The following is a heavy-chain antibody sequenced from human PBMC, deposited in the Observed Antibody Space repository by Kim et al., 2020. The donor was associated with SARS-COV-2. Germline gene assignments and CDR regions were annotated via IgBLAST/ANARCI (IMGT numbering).Heavy chain of an antibody. Sequence: GGSLRLSCAASGFTFSSYAMHWVRQSPGKGLEWVAVISYYGSNKYYADSVKGRFTISRDNSKNTLYLQMNSLRAEDTAVYYCARPYSGSYWGYFDYWGQGTLVTVSS. CDR3: ARPYSGSYWGYFDY. CDR2: ISYYGSNK. V-gene: IGHV3-30*04. D-gene: IGHD1-26*01. CDR1: GFTFSSYA. J-gene: IGHJ4*02.